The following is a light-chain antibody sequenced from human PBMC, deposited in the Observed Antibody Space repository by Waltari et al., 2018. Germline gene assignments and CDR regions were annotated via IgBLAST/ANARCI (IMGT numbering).Light chain of an antibody. V-gene: IGKV3-20*01. Sequence: VFTQPPGTLSLSTGQRATLSCRVIPSVSASFLAWYQHKLGQPPRLLIYGGSIRATGVPDRFSGSGSGTDFTLTIIRLEPEDFAVYYCHQYGESPRSFGPGTKVEV. CDR2: GGS. J-gene: IGKJ1*01. CDR3: HQYGESPRS. CDR1: PSVSASF.